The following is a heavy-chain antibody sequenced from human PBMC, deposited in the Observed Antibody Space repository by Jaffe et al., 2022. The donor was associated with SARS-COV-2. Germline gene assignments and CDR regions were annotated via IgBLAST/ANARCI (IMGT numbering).Heavy chain of an antibody. CDR2: IRSEAYGGTT. CDR3: TRKDFRGTYQASPFDY. V-gene: IGHV3-49*03. CDR1: GFTFGDYA. J-gene: IGHJ4*02. D-gene: IGHD1-26*01. Sequence: EVQLVESGGGLVQPGRSLRLSCTASGFTFGDYAMTWFRQAPGKGLEWVGFIRSEAYGGTTEYAASVKGRFTISRDDSKSIAYLQMNSLKTEDTAMYYCTRKDFRGTYQASPFDYWGQGTLVTVSS.